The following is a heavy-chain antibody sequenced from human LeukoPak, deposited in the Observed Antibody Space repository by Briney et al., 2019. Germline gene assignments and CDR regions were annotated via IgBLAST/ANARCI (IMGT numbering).Heavy chain of an antibody. Sequence: GGSLRLPCAASGFTFSGFTMNWVRQAPGKGLEWVSSITSSSSYIYYADSAKGRFTISRDNAKNSLYLQINSLRAEDTAVYYCARDPYSGGYGDYYYYYMDVWGKGTTVTISS. CDR2: ITSSSSYI. CDR1: GFTFSGFT. J-gene: IGHJ6*03. CDR3: ARDPYSGGYGDYYYYYMDV. D-gene: IGHD1-26*01. V-gene: IGHV3-21*01.